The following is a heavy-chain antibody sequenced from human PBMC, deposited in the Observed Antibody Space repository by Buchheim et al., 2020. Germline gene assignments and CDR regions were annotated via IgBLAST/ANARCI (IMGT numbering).Heavy chain of an antibody. CDR3: ASESSLGYCSGGSCPRRLYGMDV. CDR2: MNPNSGNT. CDR1: GYTFTSYD. V-gene: IGHV1-8*01. Sequence: QVQLVQSGAEVKKPGASVKVSCKASGYTFTSYDINWVRQATGQGLEWMGWMNPNSGNTGYAQKFQGRVTMTRNTSISTAYMELSSLRSEDTAVYYCASESSLGYCSGGSCPRRLYGMDVWGQGTT. D-gene: IGHD2-15*01. J-gene: IGHJ6*01.